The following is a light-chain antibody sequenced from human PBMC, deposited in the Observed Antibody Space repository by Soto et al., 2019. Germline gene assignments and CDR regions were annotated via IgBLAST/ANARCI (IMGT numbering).Light chain of an antibody. Sequence: EIVMTQSPATLSVSPGERATLSCRASQSVSTNLAWYQQKPGQAPRLLMYGASTRATGIPARFSGSGSGTEFTLTISSRQSEDFAVYYCQQYHNWPPYTFGQGPKLEIK. J-gene: IGKJ2*01. V-gene: IGKV3-15*01. CDR3: QQYHNWPPYT. CDR2: GAS. CDR1: QSVSTN.